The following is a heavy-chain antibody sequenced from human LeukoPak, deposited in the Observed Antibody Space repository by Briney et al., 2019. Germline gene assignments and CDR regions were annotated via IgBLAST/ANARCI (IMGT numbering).Heavy chain of an antibody. CDR1: GYSISSSSYY. D-gene: IGHD3-10*01. J-gene: IGHJ4*02. CDR3: ARVSGITMVRGVKGYFDY. Sequence: SETLSLTCNVSGYSISSSSYYWGWIRQPPGKGLEWIGSIYYSGSTYYNPSLKSRVTISVDTSKNQFSLKLSSVTAADTAVYYCARVSGITMVRGVKGYFDYWGQGTLVTVSS. V-gene: IGHV4-39*07. CDR2: IYYSGST.